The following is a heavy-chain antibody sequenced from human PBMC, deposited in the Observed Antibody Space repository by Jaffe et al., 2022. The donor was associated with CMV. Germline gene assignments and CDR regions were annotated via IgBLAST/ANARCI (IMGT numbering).Heavy chain of an antibody. Sequence: EVQLVESGGGLVQPGGSLRLSCAASGFTFSSYEMNWVRQAPGKGLEWVSYISSSGSTIYYADSVKGRFTISRDNAKNSLYLQMNSLRAEDTAVYYCARGARQWLSSYYYYYMDVWGKGTTVTVSS. CDR1: GFTFSSYE. J-gene: IGHJ6*03. CDR3: ARGARQWLSSYYYYYMDV. D-gene: IGHD6-19*01. V-gene: IGHV3-48*03. CDR2: ISSSGSTI.